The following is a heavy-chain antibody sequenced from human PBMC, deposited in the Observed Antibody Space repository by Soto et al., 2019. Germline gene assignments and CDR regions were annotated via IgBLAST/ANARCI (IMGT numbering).Heavy chain of an antibody. J-gene: IGHJ6*02. CDR1: GFTFSSYA. CDR3: ARAGCDGGSCYTLVGLRYGMDV. CDR2: ISYDGNKK. V-gene: IGHV3-30-3*01. Sequence: QVQLVESGGGVVQPGRSQRLSCAASGFTFSSYAMYWVRQAPGKGLEWVAVISYDGNKKYYADSVKGRFTISRDNSKNALYLRMISLRAEDTAVYSCARAGCDGGSCYTLVGLRYGMDVWGQGTTVTVSS. D-gene: IGHD2-15*01.